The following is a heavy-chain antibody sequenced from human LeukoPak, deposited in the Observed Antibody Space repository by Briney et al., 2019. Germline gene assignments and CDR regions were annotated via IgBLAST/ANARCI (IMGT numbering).Heavy chain of an antibody. D-gene: IGHD6-6*01. Sequence: GGSLRLSCAASGFTFSSYSMNWVRQAPGKGLEWVSSISSSSSYIYYADSVKGRFTISRDNAKNSLYLQMNSLRAEDTAVYYCARDKSGIAARPSWFDPWGQGTLVTVSS. V-gene: IGHV3-21*01. CDR1: GFTFSSYS. CDR2: ISSSSSYI. CDR3: ARDKSGIAARPSWFDP. J-gene: IGHJ5*02.